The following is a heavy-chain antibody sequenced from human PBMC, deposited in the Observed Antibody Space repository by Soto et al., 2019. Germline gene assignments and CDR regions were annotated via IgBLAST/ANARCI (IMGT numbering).Heavy chain of an antibody. CDR1: GGSISSYY. V-gene: IGHV4-59*01. CDR3: ARALPVYGSGWYYFDY. Sequence: SETLSLTCTVSGGSISSYYWSWIRQPPGKGLEWIGYIYYSGSTNYNPSLKSRVTISVDTSKNQFSLKLSSVTAADTAVYYCARALPVYGSGWYYFDYWGQGTLVTVSS. D-gene: IGHD6-19*01. J-gene: IGHJ4*02. CDR2: IYYSGST.